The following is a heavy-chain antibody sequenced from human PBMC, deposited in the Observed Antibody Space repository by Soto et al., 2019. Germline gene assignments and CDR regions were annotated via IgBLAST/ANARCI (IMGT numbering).Heavy chain of an antibody. CDR3: ARDSEKYYDILTGYSDAFDI. J-gene: IGHJ3*02. CDR1: GGTFSSYT. V-gene: IGHV1-69*08. D-gene: IGHD3-9*01. CDR2: IIPILGIA. Sequence: QVQLVQSGAEVKKPGSSVKVSCKASGGTFSSYTISWVRQAPGQGLEWMGRIIPILGIANYAQKFRGRVTITADKSTSTAYMELSSLRSEDTAVYYCARDSEKYYDILTGYSDAFDIWGQGTMVTVSS.